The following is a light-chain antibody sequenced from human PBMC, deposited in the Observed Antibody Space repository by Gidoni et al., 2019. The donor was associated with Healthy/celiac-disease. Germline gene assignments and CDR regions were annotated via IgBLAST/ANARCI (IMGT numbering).Light chain of an antibody. CDR3: QQYYSTSIT. CDR2: WAS. CDR1: QSVLYSSNNKNY. J-gene: IGKJ5*01. V-gene: IGKV4-1*01. Sequence: DIVMTQSPDSLAVSLGERATINCKSSQSVLYSSNNKNYLAWYQQKPGQPPKLLIDWASTRESGVPDRFSGSGSGTDFTLTISSLQAEDVAVYYCQQYYSTSITFXXXTRLEIK.